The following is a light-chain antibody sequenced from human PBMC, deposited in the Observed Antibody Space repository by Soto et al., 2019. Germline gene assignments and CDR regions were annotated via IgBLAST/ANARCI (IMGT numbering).Light chain of an antibody. CDR2: HAS. J-gene: IGKJ4*01. Sequence: EIVMTQSPATLSVSPGDRATLSCRASQSVNTYVAWYQQKPGQGPRLLMYHASTGVTGIPARFSGSGSGTEFTLTISSLQSEDFAVYYCQQYKSWPPLTFGGGTKVEIK. CDR3: QQYKSWPPLT. CDR1: QSVNTY. V-gene: IGKV3D-15*01.